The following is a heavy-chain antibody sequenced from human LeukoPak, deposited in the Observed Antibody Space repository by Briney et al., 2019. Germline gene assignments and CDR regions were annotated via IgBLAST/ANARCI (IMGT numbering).Heavy chain of an antibody. CDR2: ISAYNGNT. Sequence: GASVKVSCKASGYTFTSYGISWVRQAPGQGLEWMGWISAYNGNTNCAQKLQGRVTMTTDTSTSTAYMELRSLRSDDTAVYYCARVYSSSWYAIYDAFDIWGQGTMVTVSS. CDR1: GYTFTSYG. CDR3: ARVYSSSWYAIYDAFDI. D-gene: IGHD6-13*01. J-gene: IGHJ3*02. V-gene: IGHV1-18*01.